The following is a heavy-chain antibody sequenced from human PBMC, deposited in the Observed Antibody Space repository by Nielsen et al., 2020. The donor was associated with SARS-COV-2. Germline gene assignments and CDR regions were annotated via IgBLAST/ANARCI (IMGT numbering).Heavy chain of an antibody. CDR1: GFTFDDYA. V-gene: IGHV3-9*01. CDR3: ARDWSRAFDV. J-gene: IGHJ3*01. CDR2: ISWNSGSI. Sequence: SLRLSCAASGFTFDDYAMHWVRQAPGKGLEWVSGISWNSGSIGYADSVKGRFTISRDNAKNSMSLQMNSLRVEDTAVYYCARDWSRAFDVWGQGTMVTVS.